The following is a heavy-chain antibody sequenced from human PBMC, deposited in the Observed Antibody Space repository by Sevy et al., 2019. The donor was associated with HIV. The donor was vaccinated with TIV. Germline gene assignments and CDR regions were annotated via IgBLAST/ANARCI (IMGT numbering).Heavy chain of an antibody. J-gene: IGHJ6*02. D-gene: IGHD1-7*01. Sequence: RGSLRLSCAASGFTFSDYYMSWIRQAPGKGLEWVSYISNSGSTIYYADSVKGRFTISRDNAKNSLYLQMNSLRAEDTAVYYCARAITLTTFPYYGMDVWGQGTTVTVSS. CDR3: ARAITLTTFPYYGMDV. CDR2: ISNSGSTI. V-gene: IGHV3-11*01. CDR1: GFTFSDYY.